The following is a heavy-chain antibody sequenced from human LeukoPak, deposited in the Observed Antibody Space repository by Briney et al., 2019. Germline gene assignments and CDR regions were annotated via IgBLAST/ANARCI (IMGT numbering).Heavy chain of an antibody. V-gene: IGHV3-21*04. CDR2: ISSSSSYI. J-gene: IGHJ3*02. CDR3: ARVFRDAFDI. Sequence: GGSLRLSCAASGFTFSSYSMNWVRQAPGKGLEWVSSISSSSSYIYYADSVKGRFTISRDNAKNSLYLQMNSLRAEDTALYHCARVFRDAFDIWGQGTVVTVSS. D-gene: IGHD1-14*01. CDR1: GFTFSSYS.